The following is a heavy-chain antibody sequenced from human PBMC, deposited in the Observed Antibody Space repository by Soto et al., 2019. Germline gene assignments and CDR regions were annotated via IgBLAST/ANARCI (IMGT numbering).Heavy chain of an antibody. CDR2: IYSVSGT. J-gene: IGHJ6*02. Sequence: LRLSCAASGFAISDNYMTWVRQAPGKGLEWVSVIYSVSGTFYADSVKGRFTISRDNSKNTVYLQMNSLRAEDTAVYYCAREKDGMDVWGQGTTVTVSS. CDR3: AREKDGMDV. CDR1: GFAISDNY. V-gene: IGHV3-53*01.